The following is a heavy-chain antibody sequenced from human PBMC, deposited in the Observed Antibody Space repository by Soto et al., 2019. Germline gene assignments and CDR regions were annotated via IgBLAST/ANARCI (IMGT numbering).Heavy chain of an antibody. Sequence: GGSLRLSCAAFGFDFNEYAMTWVRQAPGKGLQWVSSITSNGDSTYYADSVKGRFTTSRDNSKNTLYLQMNSLRADDMAVFYCAKDSPSYTTSPFYFDSWGQGTLVTVSS. CDR1: GFDFNEYA. CDR3: AKDSPSYTTSPFYFDS. J-gene: IGHJ4*02. D-gene: IGHD2-2*02. CDR2: ITSNGDST. V-gene: IGHV3-23*01.